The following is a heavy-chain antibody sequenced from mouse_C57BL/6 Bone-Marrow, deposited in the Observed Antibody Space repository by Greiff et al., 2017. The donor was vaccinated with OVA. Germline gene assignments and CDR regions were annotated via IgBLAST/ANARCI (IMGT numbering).Heavy chain of an antibody. Sequence: QVQLQQSGAELVRPGASVKMSCKASGYTFTSYYMHWVKQTPRQGLEWIGAIYPGNGDTSYNQKFKGKATMNVDKSSNTAYMQLSSLTSEDSAVYFCARSIVGSSYKYFEVWGTGTTVTVSS. V-gene: IGHV1-12*01. J-gene: IGHJ1*03. D-gene: IGHD1-1*01. CDR1: GYTFTSYY. CDR3: ARSIVGSSYKYFEV. CDR2: IYPGNGDT.